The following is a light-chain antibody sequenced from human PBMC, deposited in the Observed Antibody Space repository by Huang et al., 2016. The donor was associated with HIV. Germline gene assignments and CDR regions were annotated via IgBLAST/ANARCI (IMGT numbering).Light chain of an antibody. CDR3: QQYNNWPPWT. CDR2: AAS. Sequence: EIVMTQSPATLSVSPGERATLSCRASQSITSNLAWYQQQPGQAPRLLIHAASTRATGIPARFSGSGSGTEFTLSISSLQSEDFAVYYCQQYNNWPPWTFGQGTKVEIK. CDR1: QSITSN. V-gene: IGKV3-15*01. J-gene: IGKJ1*01.